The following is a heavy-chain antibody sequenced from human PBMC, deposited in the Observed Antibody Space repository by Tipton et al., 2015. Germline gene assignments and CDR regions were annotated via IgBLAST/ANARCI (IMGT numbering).Heavy chain of an antibody. J-gene: IGHJ4*02. CDR2: VFHTGAT. Sequence: TLSLTCTVSGVSISSYYWTWIRQPPGKGLQWVGNVFHTGATSYNSSLKSRLTFSIDTSKNQVSLRLSSVTAADTAVYYCARSPPGDYEYIEYWGQGTLVTVSS. V-gene: IGHV4-59*01. D-gene: IGHD3-16*01. CDR3: ARSPPGDYEYIEY. CDR1: GVSISSYY.